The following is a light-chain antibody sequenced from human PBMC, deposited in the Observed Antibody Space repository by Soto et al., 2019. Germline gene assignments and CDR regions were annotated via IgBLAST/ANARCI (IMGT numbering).Light chain of an antibody. Sequence: EIVLTQSPGTLSLSPGERATLSCRASQSVSSPYLAWYQQKPGQAPRLLIHGASSRATGIPDRFSGSGSGTDSTLTISILEPEDFAVYYCQRYDISPFPFGQGTKLEIK. CDR2: GAS. J-gene: IGKJ2*01. V-gene: IGKV3-20*01. CDR1: QSVSSPY. CDR3: QRYDISPFP.